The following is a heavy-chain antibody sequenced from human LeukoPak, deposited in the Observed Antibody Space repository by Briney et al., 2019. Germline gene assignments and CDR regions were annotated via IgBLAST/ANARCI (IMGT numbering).Heavy chain of an antibody. CDR2: IYHSGST. CDR1: GGSISNYY. Sequence: PSETLSLTCIVSGGSISNYYWNWIRQPPRKGLEWIGEIYHSGSTNCNPSLKSRVTISVDKSKNQFSLKLSSVTAADTAVYYCANLRYSSGWATDYWGQGTLVTVSS. J-gene: IGHJ4*02. CDR3: ANLRYSSGWATDY. V-gene: IGHV4-59*12. D-gene: IGHD6-19*01.